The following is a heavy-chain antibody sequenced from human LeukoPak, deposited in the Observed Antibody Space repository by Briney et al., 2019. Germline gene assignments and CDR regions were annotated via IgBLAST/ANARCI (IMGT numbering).Heavy chain of an antibody. CDR2: IRYDGSNK. J-gene: IGHJ5*02. Sequence: GGSLRLSCAASGFTFSSYGMHWVRQAPGKGLEWVAFIRYDGSNKYDADSVKGRFTISRDNSKNPLYLQMNSLRAEDTAVYYCATYLGIAVAGSGSGATQAWGQGTLVTVSS. CDR3: ATYLGIAVAGSGSGATQA. V-gene: IGHV3-30*02. CDR1: GFTFSSYG. D-gene: IGHD6-19*01.